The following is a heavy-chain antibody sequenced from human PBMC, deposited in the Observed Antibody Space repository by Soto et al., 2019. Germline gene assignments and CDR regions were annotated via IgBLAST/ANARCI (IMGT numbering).Heavy chain of an antibody. Sequence: PGGSLRLSCAASGFTFSSYWMHWVRQAPGKGLVWVSRINSDGIITAYADSVKGRFTISRDNAKNTLYLQMDSLRAEDTAVYFCAREAAARAGAYDYWGQGTLVTVSS. CDR3: AREAAARAGAYDY. J-gene: IGHJ4*02. V-gene: IGHV3-74*01. CDR1: GFTFSSYW. D-gene: IGHD6-6*01. CDR2: INSDGIIT.